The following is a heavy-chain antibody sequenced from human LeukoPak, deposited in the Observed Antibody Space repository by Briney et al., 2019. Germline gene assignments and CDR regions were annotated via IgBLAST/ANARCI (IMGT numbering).Heavy chain of an antibody. V-gene: IGHV3-66*02. CDR3: ARGYFDSNTYFHAFDI. CDR1: GFTVSRNY. J-gene: IGHJ3*02. Sequence: GGSLRLSCAAFGFTVSRNYMTWVRQAPGKGLEWVSVIYSGGTTYYADSMKGRFTISRDSSQNTLYLQMNNLRAEDTAVYYCARGYFDSNTYFHAFDIWGHGTMVTVSS. D-gene: IGHD3-9*01. CDR2: IYSGGTT.